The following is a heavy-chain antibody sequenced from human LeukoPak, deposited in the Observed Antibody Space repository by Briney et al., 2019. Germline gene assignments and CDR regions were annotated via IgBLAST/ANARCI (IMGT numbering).Heavy chain of an antibody. Sequence: GSLRLSCAASGFTFSSYSMNWVRQAPGKGLEWLSYISSSDISYADSVKGRFTISGDNAKNSLYLQMNSLRDEDTAVYYCARDRNWGFDYWGQGTLLTVSS. CDR1: GFTFSSYS. V-gene: IGHV3-48*02. CDR3: ARDRNWGFDY. J-gene: IGHJ4*02. CDR2: ISSSDI. D-gene: IGHD7-27*01.